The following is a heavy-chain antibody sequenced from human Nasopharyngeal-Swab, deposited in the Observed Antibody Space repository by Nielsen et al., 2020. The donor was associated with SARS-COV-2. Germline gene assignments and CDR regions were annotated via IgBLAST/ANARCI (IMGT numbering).Heavy chain of an antibody. V-gene: IGHV3-21*06. CDR2: ISSSSSFI. Sequence: GESLKISCAASGFTFSTYSMNWVRQAPGKGLEWVSSISSSSSFIYYADSVKSRFTISRDNVKNSLYLQMNSLRAEDTAVYYCTRDYKTYCGGDCYADYWGRGTRVTVSS. J-gene: IGHJ4*02. CDR3: TRDYKTYCGGDCYADY. D-gene: IGHD2-21*02. CDR1: GFTFSTYS.